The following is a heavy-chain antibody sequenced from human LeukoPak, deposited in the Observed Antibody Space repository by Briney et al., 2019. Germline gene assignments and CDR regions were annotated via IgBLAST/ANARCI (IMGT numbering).Heavy chain of an antibody. CDR1: GYSISSGYY. D-gene: IGHD3-10*01. J-gene: IGHJ4*02. CDR2: IYHSGST. V-gene: IGHV4-38-2*02. Sequence: PSETLSLTCTVSGYSISSGYYWGWIRQPPGKGLEWIGSIYHSGSTSYNPSLKSRVTISVDTSKNQFSLKLSSVTAADTAVYYCARDRDHFDYWGQGTLLTVSS. CDR3: ARDRDHFDY.